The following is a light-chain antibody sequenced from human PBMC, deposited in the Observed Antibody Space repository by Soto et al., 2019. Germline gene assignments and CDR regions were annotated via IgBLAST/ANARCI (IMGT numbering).Light chain of an antibody. J-gene: IGLJ1*01. V-gene: IGLV2-14*01. CDR1: SSDVGGYNY. CDR3: SSYTSSSTPYV. CDR2: EVS. Sequence: QSALTQPASVSGSPGQSITISCTGTSSDVGGYNYVSWYQQHPGKAPKLMIYEVSNRPSGVSNRFSGYKSGNTASLTISGLQAEDEADYYCSSYTSSSTPYVFGTGTRSPS.